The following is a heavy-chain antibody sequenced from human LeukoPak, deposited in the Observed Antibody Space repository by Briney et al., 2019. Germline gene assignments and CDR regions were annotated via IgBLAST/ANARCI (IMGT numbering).Heavy chain of an antibody. D-gene: IGHD3-10*01. CDR2: IYFTGNHI. Sequence: PGGSLRLSCAPSGFTFSRFSMRWVRQAPGKGLEWVSSIYFTGNHISYADSVKGRFTISRDNANNSVYLQMNGLRAEDTAVYYCARESSTVGNFDYWGQGTLVTVSS. J-gene: IGHJ4*02. CDR3: ARESSTVGNFDY. V-gene: IGHV3-21*01. CDR1: GFTFSRFS.